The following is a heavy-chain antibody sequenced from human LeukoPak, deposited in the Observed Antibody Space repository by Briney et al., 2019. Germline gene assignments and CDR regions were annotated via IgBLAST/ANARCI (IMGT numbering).Heavy chain of an antibody. Sequence: PSETLSLTCAVSGGSISSSSYYWGWIRQPPGKGLEWIGSIYYSGSTYYNPSLKSRVTISVDTSKNQFSLKLSSVTAADTAAYYCARQSIAAAVVDPWGQGTLVTVSS. J-gene: IGHJ5*02. CDR1: GGSISSSSYY. V-gene: IGHV4-39*01. CDR3: ARQSIAAAVVDP. CDR2: IYYSGST. D-gene: IGHD6-13*01.